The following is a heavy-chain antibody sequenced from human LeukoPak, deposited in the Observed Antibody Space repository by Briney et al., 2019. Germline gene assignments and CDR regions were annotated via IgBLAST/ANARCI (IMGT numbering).Heavy chain of an antibody. CDR1: GFTFSGYW. CDR3: ARDIGGLDGDGLDY. D-gene: IGHD4-17*01. Sequence: GGSLRLSCAASGFTFSGYWMHWVRQAPGKGLVWVSRINTDGSYTSYADSVKGRFTISRDNAKNTLYLQMNSLRAEDTAVYYCARDIGGLDGDGLDYWGQGALVTVSS. J-gene: IGHJ4*02. V-gene: IGHV3-74*01. CDR2: INTDGSYT.